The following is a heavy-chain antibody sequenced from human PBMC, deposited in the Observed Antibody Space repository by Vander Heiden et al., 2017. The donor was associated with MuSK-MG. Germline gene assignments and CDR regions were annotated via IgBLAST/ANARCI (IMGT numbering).Heavy chain of an antibody. CDR3: ARRVMVVAVTLWGWFDP. D-gene: IGHD2-15*01. V-gene: IGHV4-34*01. CDR2: INHSGST. CDR1: GGSCSGYY. Sequence: QVQLQQWGAGLLQPSGTLSLTCAVYGGSCSGYYWSWIRQPPGKGLEWIGEINHSGSTNYNPSLKSRVTISVDTSKNQFSLKLSSVTAADTAVYYCARRVMVVAVTLWGWFDPWGQGTLVTVSS. J-gene: IGHJ5*02.